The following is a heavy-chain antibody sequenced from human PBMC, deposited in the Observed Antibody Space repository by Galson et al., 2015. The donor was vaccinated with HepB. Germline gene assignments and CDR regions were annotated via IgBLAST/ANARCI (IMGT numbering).Heavy chain of an antibody. J-gene: IGHJ4*02. V-gene: IGHV3-30*03. D-gene: IGHD4-11*01. CDR2: MSYDGSTR. Sequence: SLRLSCAASGFTFSSYGTHWVRQAPGKGLEWVTIMSYDGSTRHYADSVRGRFTISRDNSNNTLYLQMDSLRAEDTAVYYCASPSSPFCVSNICRHFHFWGQGTLVTVSS. CDR1: GFTFSSYG. CDR3: ASPSSPFCVSNICRHFHF.